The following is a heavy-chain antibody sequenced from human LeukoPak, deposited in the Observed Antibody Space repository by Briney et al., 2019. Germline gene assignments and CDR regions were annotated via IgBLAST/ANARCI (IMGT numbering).Heavy chain of an antibody. CDR3: ARIQQQLVSYYYYYMDV. V-gene: IGHV1-18*01. CDR1: GYTFTSYG. Sequence: ASVKVSCKASGYTFTSYGISWVRQAPGQGLEWMGWISAYNGNTNYAQKLQGRVTMTTDTSTSTAYMELRSLRSDDTAVYYCARIQQQLVSYYYYYMDVWGKGTTVTVSS. CDR2: ISAYNGNT. D-gene: IGHD6-13*01. J-gene: IGHJ6*03.